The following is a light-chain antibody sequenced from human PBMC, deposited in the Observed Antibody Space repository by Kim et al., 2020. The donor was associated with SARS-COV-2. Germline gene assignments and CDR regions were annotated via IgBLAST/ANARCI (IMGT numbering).Light chain of an antibody. CDR2: DAS. Sequence: SASVGDRVTITCQASQDIRKQLNWYQQKPGKAPKLLIYDASNLKTGVPSRFSGSGYGTDFTFTISSLQPEDVATYYCQQYINLLSFGPGTKVDIK. CDR1: QDIRKQ. J-gene: IGKJ3*01. CDR3: QQYINLLS. V-gene: IGKV1-33*01.